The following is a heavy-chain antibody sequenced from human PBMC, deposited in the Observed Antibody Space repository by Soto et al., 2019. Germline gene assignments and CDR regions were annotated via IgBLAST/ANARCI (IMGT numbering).Heavy chain of an antibody. D-gene: IGHD6-13*01. Sequence: GGSLRLSCTASGFTFGDCAMSWFRQAPGKGLEWVGFIRSKAYGGTTEYAASVKGRFTISRDDSKSIAYLQMNSLRTEDTAVYYCTRDSSSWYQADYYYYGMDVWGQGTTVTVSS. V-gene: IGHV3-49*03. CDR1: GFTFGDCA. J-gene: IGHJ6*02. CDR2: IRSKAYGGTT. CDR3: TRDSSSWYQADYYYYGMDV.